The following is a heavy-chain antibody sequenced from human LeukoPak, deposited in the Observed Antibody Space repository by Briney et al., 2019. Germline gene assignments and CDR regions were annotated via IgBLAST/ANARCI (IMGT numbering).Heavy chain of an antibody. Sequence: SETLSLTCTVSGGSISSYYWSWIRQPPGKGLEWIGYIYYSGSTNYNPSLKSRVTISVDTSKNQFSLKLSSVTAADTAVYYCARLLYCSSTSCYRGFSGSYWGQGTLVTVSS. J-gene: IGHJ4*02. V-gene: IGHV4-59*12. CDR3: ARLLYCSSTSCYRGFSGSY. CDR2: IYYSGST. D-gene: IGHD2-2*02. CDR1: GGSISSYY.